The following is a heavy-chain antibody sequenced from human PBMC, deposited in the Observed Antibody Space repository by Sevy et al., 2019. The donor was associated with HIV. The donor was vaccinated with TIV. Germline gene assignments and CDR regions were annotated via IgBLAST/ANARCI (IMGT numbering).Heavy chain of an antibody. V-gene: IGHV3-7*04. CDR3: AGGGVITILGGGGMDV. CDR2: IKQDGSEK. CDR1: GFTFSSYW. D-gene: IGHD3-3*01. J-gene: IGHJ6*02. Sequence: GGSLRLSCAASGFTFSSYWMSWVRQAPGKGLEWVANIKQDGSEKYYVDSVKGRFTISRDNAKNSLYLQMNSLRAEDTAVDYGAGGGVITILGGGGMDVWGQGTTVTVSS.